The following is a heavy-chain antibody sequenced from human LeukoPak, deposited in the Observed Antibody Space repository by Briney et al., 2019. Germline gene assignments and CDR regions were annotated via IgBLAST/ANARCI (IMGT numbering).Heavy chain of an antibody. Sequence: ASLKVSCKAAGNRSNTYGIKFVRQAPGQRLEWMGWISAYNGDTKYAQRVQDRVTMTTDTSTKTACMELRSLRSDDTAVYYCASGYCSGGSCYGLLDNWGQGTLVIVSS. D-gene: IGHD2-15*01. CDR2: ISAYNGDT. CDR1: GNRSNTYG. J-gene: IGHJ4*02. V-gene: IGHV1-18*01. CDR3: ASGYCSGGSCYGLLDN.